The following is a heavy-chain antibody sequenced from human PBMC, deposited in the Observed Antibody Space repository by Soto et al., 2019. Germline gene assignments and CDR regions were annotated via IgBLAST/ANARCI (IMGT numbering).Heavy chain of an antibody. CDR2: IYYSGST. D-gene: IGHD3-10*01. V-gene: IGHV4-31*03. J-gene: IGHJ5*02. CDR1: GGSISSGGYY. CDR3: AGSQYGSWFDP. Sequence: PSETLSLTCTVSGGSISSGGYYWSWIRQHPGKGLEWIGYIYYSGSTYYNPSLKSRVTISVDTSKNQFSLKLSSVTAADTAVYYCAGSQYGSWFDPWGQGTLVTVSS.